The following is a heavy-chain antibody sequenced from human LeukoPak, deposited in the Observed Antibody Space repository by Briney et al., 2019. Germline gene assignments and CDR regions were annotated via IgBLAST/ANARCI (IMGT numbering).Heavy chain of an antibody. Sequence: PGGSLGLSCAASGFTFTTYWMSWVRQLPGKGLEWVANINQDGTEKYYVDSVKGRFTISRDNAKNSLDLQMNSLRVEDTGIYYCVKVAKYYYGSETYYFFEHWGQGTPVTASS. J-gene: IGHJ4*02. D-gene: IGHD3-10*01. CDR2: INQDGTEK. V-gene: IGHV3-7*01. CDR3: VKVAKYYYGSETYYFFEH. CDR1: GFTFTTYW.